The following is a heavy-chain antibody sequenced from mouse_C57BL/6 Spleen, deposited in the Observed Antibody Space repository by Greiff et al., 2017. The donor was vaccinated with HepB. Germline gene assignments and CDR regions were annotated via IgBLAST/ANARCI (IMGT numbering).Heavy chain of an antibody. CDR2: IYPGDGDT. D-gene: IGHD2-5*01. Sequence: VKLQESGPELVKPGASVKISCKASGYAFSSSWMNWVKQRPGKGLEWIGRIYPGDGDTNYNGKFKGKATVTADKSSSTAYMQLSSLTSEDSAVYFCARAGYSNYPYFDYWGQGTTLTVSS. J-gene: IGHJ2*01. V-gene: IGHV1-82*01. CDR3: ARAGYSNYPYFDY. CDR1: GYAFSSSW.